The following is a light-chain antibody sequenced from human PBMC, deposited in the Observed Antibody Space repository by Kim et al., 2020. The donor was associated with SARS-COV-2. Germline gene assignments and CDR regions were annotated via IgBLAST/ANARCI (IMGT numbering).Light chain of an antibody. CDR2: GAS. CDR1: ESVDSSK. CDR3: QQFGGSPPIT. V-gene: IGKV3-20*01. J-gene: IGKJ5*01. Sequence: PGESATFSCLAIESVDSSKLAWYQQKPGQAARLLIFGASSRANGIPDRFSGSGSGTDCTLTISRLDPEDFAVYYCQQFGGSPPITFGQGTRLEIK.